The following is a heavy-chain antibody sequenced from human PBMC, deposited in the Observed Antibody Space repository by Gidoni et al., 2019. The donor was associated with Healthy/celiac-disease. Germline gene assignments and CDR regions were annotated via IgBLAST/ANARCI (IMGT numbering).Heavy chain of an antibody. CDR1: GCSISSSSYY. V-gene: IGHV4-39*07. D-gene: IGHD3-10*01. CDR2: IYYSGST. Sequence: QLQLQESGPGLVKPSETLSLTCTVPGCSISSSSYYWGWIRPPPGKGLEWIGSIYYSGSTYYNPSLKSRVTISVDTSKNQFSLKLSSVTAADTAVYYCARVRALLWFGEREHGFDPWGQGTLVTVSS. CDR3: ARVRALLWFGEREHGFDP. J-gene: IGHJ5*02.